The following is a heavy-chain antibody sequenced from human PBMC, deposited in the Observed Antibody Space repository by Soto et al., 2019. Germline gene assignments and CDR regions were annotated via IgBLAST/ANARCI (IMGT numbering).Heavy chain of an antibody. J-gene: IGHJ3*02. D-gene: IGHD6-25*01. CDR2: IIPIFGTA. Sequence: ASVKVSCKASGGTFSSYAISWVRQAPGQGLEWMGGIIPIFGTANYAQKFQGRVTITADESTSTAYMELSSLRSEDTAVYYCARDQVQRDDFDIWGQGTMVTVSS. CDR3: ARDQVQRDDFDI. V-gene: IGHV1-69*13. CDR1: GGTFSSYA.